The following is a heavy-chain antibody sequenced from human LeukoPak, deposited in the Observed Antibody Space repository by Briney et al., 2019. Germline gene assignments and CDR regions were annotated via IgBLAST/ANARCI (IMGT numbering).Heavy chain of an antibody. D-gene: IGHD6-6*01. CDR2: IYYSGST. V-gene: IGHV4-59*06. Sequence: SETLSLTCTVSGGSISSYYWSWIRQHPGKGLEWIGYIYYSGSTYYNPSLKSRVTISVDTSKNQFSLKLSSVTAADTAVYYCAREGGSIAARRWGMDVWGQGTTVTVSS. CDR1: GGSISSYY. J-gene: IGHJ6*02. CDR3: AREGGSIAARRWGMDV.